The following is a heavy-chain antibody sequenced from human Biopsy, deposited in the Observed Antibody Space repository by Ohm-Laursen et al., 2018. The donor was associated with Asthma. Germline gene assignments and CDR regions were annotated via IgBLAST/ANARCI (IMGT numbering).Heavy chain of an antibody. CDR3: ARTYYDFLTGQVNDAFAL. J-gene: IGHJ3*01. Sequence: SVKVSCKASGDTFSSCGVNWVRQAPGQGLEWMGEIIPIYRTTNYAQKFQGRVTITADESTSTAYMDLRSLRSEDTAMYYCARTYYDFLTGQVNDAFALWGQGTMVTVSS. CDR1: GDTFSSCG. V-gene: IGHV1-69*13. D-gene: IGHD3-9*01. CDR2: IIPIYRTT.